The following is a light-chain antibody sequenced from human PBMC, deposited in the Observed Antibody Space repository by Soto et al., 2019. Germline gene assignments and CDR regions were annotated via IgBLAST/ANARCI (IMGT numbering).Light chain of an antibody. CDR2: AAS. Sequence: DIQMTQSPSSLSASVGDRVTITCRASQSISNYLNWYQQKPGKAPKLLMYAASSLQSGVPSRFSGSGSGTEFTLTISSLQPEEFATYFSQQSYSTPRTFGQGTKVEIK. V-gene: IGKV1-39*01. CDR3: QQSYSTPRT. CDR1: QSISNY. J-gene: IGKJ1*01.